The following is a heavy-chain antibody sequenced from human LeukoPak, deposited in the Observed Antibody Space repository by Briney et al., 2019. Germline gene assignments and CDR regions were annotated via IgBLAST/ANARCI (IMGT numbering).Heavy chain of an antibody. CDR3: AREGTYYGPEGAQY. CDR1: GDSISSYY. CDR2: IYTSGTT. V-gene: IGHV4-4*07. J-gene: IGHJ4*02. D-gene: IGHD1-26*01. Sequence: SETLSLTCTVSGDSISSYYWSWIRQPAGKGLEWIGRIYTSGTTNYNPSLQSRVTMSVDTSKNQFSLILSSVTAAEPAIYYCAREGTYYGPEGAQYWGQGTLVTVSS.